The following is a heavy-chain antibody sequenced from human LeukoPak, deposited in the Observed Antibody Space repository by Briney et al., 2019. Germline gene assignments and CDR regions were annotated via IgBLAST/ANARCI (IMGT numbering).Heavy chain of an antibody. CDR1: GGSISISNYY. Sequence: SETLSLTCTVSGGSISISNYYWGWIRQPPGKGLEWIGSIYCTGSSYYTPSLKGRVTMFVDTPKNQFSLKLSSVTAADTAVYYCARQGYYYDSSGHPTDYWGQGTLVTVSS. D-gene: IGHD3-22*01. V-gene: IGHV4-39*01. CDR2: IYCTGSS. J-gene: IGHJ4*02. CDR3: ARQGYYYDSSGHPTDY.